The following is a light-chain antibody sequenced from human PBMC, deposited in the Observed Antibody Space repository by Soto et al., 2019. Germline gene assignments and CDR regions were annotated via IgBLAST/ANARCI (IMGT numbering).Light chain of an antibody. Sequence: EIVMTQSPATLSVSPGERVTLSCRASQSVSSNLAWYQQKPGQAPRLLIYDASTRATGIPARFSGSGSGTEFTLTISSLQSEAFAVYYSQQYNNWPGWAFAQGTQVEIK. CDR3: QQYNNWPGWA. CDR2: DAS. CDR1: QSVSSN. V-gene: IGKV3-15*01. J-gene: IGKJ1*01.